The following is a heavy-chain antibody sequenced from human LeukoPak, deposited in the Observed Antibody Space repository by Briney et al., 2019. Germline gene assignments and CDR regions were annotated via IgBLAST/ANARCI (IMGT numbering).Heavy chain of an antibody. D-gene: IGHD2-15*01. CDR2: IYHSGST. Sequence: SETLSLTCTVSGYSISSGYYWGWIRQPPGKGLEWNGSIYHSGSTHYSPSLKSRVTISVDTSKNQFSLKLSSVTAADTAVYYCARDHCSSGGCYEDYYYGVDVWGQGTTVTVSS. CDR3: ARDHCSSGGCYEDYYYGVDV. CDR1: GYSISSGYY. J-gene: IGHJ6*02. V-gene: IGHV4-38-2*02.